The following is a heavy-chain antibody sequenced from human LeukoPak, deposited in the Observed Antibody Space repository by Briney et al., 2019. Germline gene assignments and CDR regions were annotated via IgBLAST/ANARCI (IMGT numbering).Heavy chain of an antibody. J-gene: IGHJ6*03. V-gene: IGHV3-21*01. CDR1: GFSFSDYN. D-gene: IGHD2-15*01. CDR2: ISSSSSYI. CDR3: ARDRTDIVVVVAANYYYYYMDV. Sequence: GGSLRLSCTASGFSFSDYNMNWVRQAPGKGLEWVSSISSSSSYIYYADSVKGRFTISRDNAKNSLYLQMNSLRAEDTAVYYCARDRTDIVVVVAANYYYYYMDVWGKGTTVTVSS.